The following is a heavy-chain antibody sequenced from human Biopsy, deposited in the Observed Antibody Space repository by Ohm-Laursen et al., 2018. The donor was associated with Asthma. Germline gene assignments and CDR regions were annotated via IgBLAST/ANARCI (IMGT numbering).Heavy chain of an antibody. CDR1: GFVFSQSG. Sequence: SLRLSCSASGFVFSQSGMHWVRQAPGKGLEWVALISSGGHNKYYKDSVKGRFTISRDNSKLRLYLEINSPRVEDSAVYYCARESGQDSGGTGAFDRWGQGIMVAVSS. CDR2: ISSGGHNK. CDR3: ARESGQDSGGTGAFDR. J-gene: IGHJ3*02. D-gene: IGHD4-23*01. V-gene: IGHV3-30*03.